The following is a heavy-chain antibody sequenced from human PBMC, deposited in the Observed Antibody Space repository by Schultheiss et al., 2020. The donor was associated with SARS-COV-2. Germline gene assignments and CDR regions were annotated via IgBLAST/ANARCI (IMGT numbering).Heavy chain of an antibody. CDR1: GFTFSSYG. D-gene: IGHD3-22*01. J-gene: IGHJ4*02. CDR2: ISYDGSNK. Sequence: GGSLRLSCAASGFTFSSYGMHWVRQAPGKGLEWVAVISYDGSNKYYADSVKGRFTISRDNSKNTLYLQMNSLRAEDTAVYYCAKDGETYYYDSSGYIDYWGQGTLVTVSS. V-gene: IGHV3-30*18. CDR3: AKDGETYYYDSSGYIDY.